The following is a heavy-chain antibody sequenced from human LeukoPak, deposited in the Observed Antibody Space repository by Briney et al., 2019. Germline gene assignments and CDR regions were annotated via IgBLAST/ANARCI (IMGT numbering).Heavy chain of an antibody. CDR1: GGSISSSSYY. CDR2: IYYSGST. J-gene: IGHJ4*02. CDR3: ARDYYDSSGYYRRRLYYFDY. D-gene: IGHD3-22*01. V-gene: IGHV4-39*02. Sequence: SETLSLTCTVSGGSISSSSYYWGWIRHPPGKGLEWLGSIYYSGSTYYNPSLKSRVTISVDTSKIQFSLKLSSVTAADTAVYYCARDYYDSSGYYRRRLYYFDYWGQGTLVTVSS.